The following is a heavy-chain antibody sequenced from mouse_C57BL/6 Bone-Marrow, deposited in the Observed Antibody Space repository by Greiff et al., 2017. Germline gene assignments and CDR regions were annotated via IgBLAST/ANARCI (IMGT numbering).Heavy chain of an antibody. CDR2: IDPEDGET. D-gene: IGHD1-1*01. V-gene: IGHV14-2*01. CDR1: GFNFKDYY. Sequence: EVQLQQPGAELVKPGASVKLSCTASGFNFKDYYIHWVKQRPEQGLEWIGRIDPEDGETNYAPKFQDKATITADTSSNTAYLQLSSLTSADTAVYYCTRSLIYYGTNYWGQGTTLTVSS. CDR3: TRSLIYYGTNY. J-gene: IGHJ2*01.